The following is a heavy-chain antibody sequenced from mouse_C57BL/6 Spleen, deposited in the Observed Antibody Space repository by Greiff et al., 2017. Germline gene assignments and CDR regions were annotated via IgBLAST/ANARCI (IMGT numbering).Heavy chain of an antibody. CDR2: IWSGGST. J-gene: IGHJ4*01. CDR1: GFSLTSYG. Sequence: VQLQQSGPGLVQPSQSLSITCTVSGFSLTSYGVHWVRQSPGTGLEWLGGIWSGGSTDYNAAFISRLSISKDNSKSQVFFKMNGLQANDTAIYYCATNYYYSMDYWGQGTSVTVSS. CDR3: ATNYYYSMDY. V-gene: IGHV2-2*02.